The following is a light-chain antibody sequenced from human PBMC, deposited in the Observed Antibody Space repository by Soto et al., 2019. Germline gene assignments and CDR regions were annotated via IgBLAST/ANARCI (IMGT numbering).Light chain of an antibody. V-gene: IGKV4-1*01. Sequence: DIVMTQSPDSLAVSLGERATINCKSSQRVLYSSNNKNYLAWYQQKPGQPPKLLVYWASTRESGVPDRFSGSGSGTDFTLTLSRLQDEDVAVYFCQQYYSIQWTFGQGTKLEIK. CDR1: QRVLYSSNNKNY. CDR2: WAS. J-gene: IGKJ1*01. CDR3: QQYYSIQWT.